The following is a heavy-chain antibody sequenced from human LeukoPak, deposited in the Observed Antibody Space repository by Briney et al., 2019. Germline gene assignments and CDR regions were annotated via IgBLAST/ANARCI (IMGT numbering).Heavy chain of an antibody. CDR3: ARFKREWLRSEYYFDY. V-gene: IGHV3-11*06. CDR1: GFTFSDYY. Sequence: PGGSLRLSCAASGFTFSDYYMSWIRQAPGKGLEWVSYISSSSSYTNHADSVKGRFTISRDNAKNSLYLQMNSLRAEDTAVYYCARFKREWLRSEYYFDYWGQGTLVTVSS. D-gene: IGHD5-12*01. J-gene: IGHJ4*02. CDR2: ISSSSSYT.